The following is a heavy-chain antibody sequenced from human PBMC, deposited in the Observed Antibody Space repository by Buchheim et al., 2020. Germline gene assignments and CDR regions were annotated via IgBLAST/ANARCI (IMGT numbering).Heavy chain of an antibody. V-gene: IGHV3-30*03. CDR3: ARDQSFGGVIVILDY. Sequence: QVQLVESGGGVVQPGRSLRLSCAASGFTFSSYGMHWVRQAPGKGLEWVAVISYDGSNKYYADSVKGRFTISRDNSKNTLYLQMNSRRAEDTAVYYCARDQSFGGVIVILDYWGQGTL. CDR1: GFTFSSYG. J-gene: IGHJ4*02. D-gene: IGHD3-16*02. CDR2: ISYDGSNK.